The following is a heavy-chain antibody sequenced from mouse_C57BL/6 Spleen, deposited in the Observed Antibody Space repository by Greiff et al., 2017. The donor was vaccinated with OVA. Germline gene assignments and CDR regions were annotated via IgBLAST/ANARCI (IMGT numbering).Heavy chain of an antibody. CDR1: GIDFSRYW. D-gene: IGHD4-1*01. CDR2: INPDSSTI. J-gene: IGHJ3*01. CDR3: ARRSNWDVGFAY. V-gene: IGHV4-1*01. Sequence: EVKLQESGGGLVQPGGSLKLSCAASGIDFSRYWMSWVRRAPGKGLEWIGEINPDSSTINYAPSLKDKFIISRDNAKNTLYLQMSKVRSEDTAFYYCARRSNWDVGFAYWGLGTLVTVSA.